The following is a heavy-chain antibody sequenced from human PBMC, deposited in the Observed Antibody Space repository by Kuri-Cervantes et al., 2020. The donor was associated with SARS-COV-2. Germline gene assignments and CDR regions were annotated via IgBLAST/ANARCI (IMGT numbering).Heavy chain of an antibody. CDR1: GGSISSYY. V-gene: IGHV4-39*01. CDR2: IYYSGST. J-gene: IGHJ4*02. Sequence: ESLKISCTVSGGSISSYYWGWIRQPPGKGLEWIGSIYYSGSTYYNPSLKSRVTISVDTSKNQFSLKLSSVTAADTAVYYCARLGAGYYYWGQGTLVTVSS. CDR3: ARLGAGYYY. D-gene: IGHD2-15*01.